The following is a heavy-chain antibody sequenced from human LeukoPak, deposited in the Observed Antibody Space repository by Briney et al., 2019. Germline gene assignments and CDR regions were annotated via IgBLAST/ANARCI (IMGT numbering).Heavy chain of an antibody. CDR2: INYSGNT. Sequence: SETLSLTCTVSGDSISGYYWSWLRQPPGKGLEWIGYINYSGNTNYNPSLKSRVTISLDTSNNQFSLKLSSVTAADTAVYYCARGAGWYDNWGQGSLVTVSS. J-gene: IGHJ4*02. V-gene: IGHV4-59*01. CDR1: GDSISGYY. D-gene: IGHD6-19*01. CDR3: ARGAGWYDN.